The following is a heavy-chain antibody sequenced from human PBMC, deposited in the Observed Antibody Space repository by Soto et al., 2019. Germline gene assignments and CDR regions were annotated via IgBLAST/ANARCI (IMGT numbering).Heavy chain of an antibody. J-gene: IGHJ4*02. D-gene: IGHD3-3*01. Sequence: QVQLVQSGAEVKKPGSSVKVSCKASGGTFSSYAISWVRQAPGQGLEWMGGIIPIFGTANYAQKFQGRVTSTADESTSTAYMGLSSLRSEDTAVYYCARGGVLRFLEWPDYWGQGTLVTVSS. CDR1: GGTFSSYA. CDR3: ARGGVLRFLEWPDY. V-gene: IGHV1-69*01. CDR2: IIPIFGTA.